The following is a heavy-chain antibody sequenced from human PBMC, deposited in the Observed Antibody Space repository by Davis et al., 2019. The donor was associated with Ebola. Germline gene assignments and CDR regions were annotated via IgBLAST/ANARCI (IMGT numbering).Heavy chain of an antibody. CDR3: AGAGYSSGWNFAS. J-gene: IGHJ4*02. CDR2: IYHSGST. Sequence: MPSETLSLTCTVSGGSISSSNWWSWVRQPPGKGLEWIGEIYHSGSTNYNPSLKSRVTISVDTSKNQFSLKLSSVTAADTAVYFCAGAGYSSGWNFASWGQGTLVTVSS. D-gene: IGHD6-19*01. V-gene: IGHV4-4*02. CDR1: GGSISSSNW.